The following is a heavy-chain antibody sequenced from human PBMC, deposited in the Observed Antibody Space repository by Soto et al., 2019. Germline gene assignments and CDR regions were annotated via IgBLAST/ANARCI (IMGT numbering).Heavy chain of an antibody. CDR3: ARAIPSGYNDAFDI. CDR2: IYWDDDK. D-gene: IGHD3-9*01. J-gene: IGHJ3*02. CDR1: GFSLSTSGVG. Sequence: QITLKESGPTLVKPTQTLTLTCTFSGFSLSTSGVGVGWIRQPPGKALEGVTLIYWDDDKGYSPSLKSRITITKDTSKSQVVLTMSNMDPVDTGTYYCARAIPSGYNDAFDIWGQGTMVTVSS. V-gene: IGHV2-5*02.